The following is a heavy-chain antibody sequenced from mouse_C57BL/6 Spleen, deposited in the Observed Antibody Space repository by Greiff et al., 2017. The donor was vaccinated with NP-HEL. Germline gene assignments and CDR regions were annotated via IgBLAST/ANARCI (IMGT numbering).Heavy chain of an antibody. V-gene: IGHV2-6-1*01. CDR1: GFSLTSYG. CDR2: IWSDGST. D-gene: IGHD2-5*01. Sequence: QVQLQESGPGLVAPSQSLSITCTVSGFSLTSYGVHWVRQPPGKGLEWLVVIWSDGSTTYNSALKSRLSISKDNSKSQVFLKMNSLQTDDTAMYYCARQGYSNYEGWYFDVWGTGTTVTVSS. J-gene: IGHJ1*03. CDR3: ARQGYSNYEGWYFDV.